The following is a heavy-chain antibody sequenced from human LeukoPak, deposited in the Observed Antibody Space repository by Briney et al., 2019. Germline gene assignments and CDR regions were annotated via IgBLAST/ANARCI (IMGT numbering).Heavy chain of an antibody. CDR2: ISDSGGTT. CDR1: GISFSSYV. Sequence: GGSLRLSCAASGISFSSYVMSWVRHAPGKGLEWVSVISDSGGTTYYADSVKGRFTISRDNSKNTLYLQMNSLRAEDTAIYYCASRWGYSLDHWGQGTLVTVSS. CDR3: ASRWGYSLDH. J-gene: IGHJ4*02. V-gene: IGHV3-23*01. D-gene: IGHD2-15*01.